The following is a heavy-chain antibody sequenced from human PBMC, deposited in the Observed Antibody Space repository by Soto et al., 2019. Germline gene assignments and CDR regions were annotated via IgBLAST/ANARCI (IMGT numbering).Heavy chain of an antibody. V-gene: IGHV3-21*06. CDR3: ARESEDLTSNFDY. CDR1: GLIFTRYS. CDR2: ISSTTNYI. Sequence: GGSLRLSCAASGLIFTRYSMNWVRQAPGKGLEWVSSISSTTNYIYYGDSMKGRFTISRDNAKNSLYLEMNSLRAEDTAVYYCARESEDLTSNFDYWGQGTLVTVSS. J-gene: IGHJ4*02.